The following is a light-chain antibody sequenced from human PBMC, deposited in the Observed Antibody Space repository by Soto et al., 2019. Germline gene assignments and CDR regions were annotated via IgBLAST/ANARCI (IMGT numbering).Light chain of an antibody. CDR1: SRDVGAYDY. CDR2: YVY. CDR3: CSYADGSIYF. Sequence: QSVLTQPASVSGSPGQSITISCTGTSRDVGAYDYVSWYLQYPDKAPQLLIYYVYHRPSGVSSRFSGSKSGNTASLTISGLQAEDEGDYYCCSYADGSIYFFGTGTKLTVL. J-gene: IGLJ1*01. V-gene: IGLV2-14*03.